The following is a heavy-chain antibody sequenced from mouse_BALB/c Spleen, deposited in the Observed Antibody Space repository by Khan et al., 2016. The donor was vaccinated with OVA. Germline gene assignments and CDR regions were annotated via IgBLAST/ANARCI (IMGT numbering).Heavy chain of an antibody. D-gene: IGHD2-1*01. CDR2: ISYSGST. CDR3: ARSGNYLSWFAY. V-gene: IGHV3-2*02. CDR1: GYSITSDYA. Sequence: EVELVESGPGLVKPSQSLSLTCTVTGYSITSDYAWNWIRQFPGNKLEWMGYISYSGSTSYNPSLQSRISITRDTSKNQFFLQLNSVTTEDTATYYCARSGNYLSWFAYWGQGTLVTVSA. J-gene: IGHJ3*01.